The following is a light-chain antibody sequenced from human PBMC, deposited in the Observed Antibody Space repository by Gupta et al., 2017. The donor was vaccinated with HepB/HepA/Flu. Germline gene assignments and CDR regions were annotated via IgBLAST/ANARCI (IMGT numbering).Light chain of an antibody. V-gene: IGLV2-8*01. CDR1: SSDVVGYHY. CDR2: DVS. J-gene: IGLJ3*02. Sequence: QSALTQPPSASGSPGPSVTISCTGTSSDVVGYHYVSWYQQHPGKAPKLMIYDVSKRPSGVPDRFSGSKSGNTASLTVSGLQAEDEADYYCSSYAGNTNWVFGGGTKLTVL. CDR3: SSYAGNTNWV.